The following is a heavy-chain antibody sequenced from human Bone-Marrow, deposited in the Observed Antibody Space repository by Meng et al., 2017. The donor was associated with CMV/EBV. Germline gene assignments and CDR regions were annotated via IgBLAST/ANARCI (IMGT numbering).Heavy chain of an antibody. Sequence: SETLSLTCIVSGYSISSGYYWGWIRQPPGKGLEWIGSIHYSGSTYSNPSLKSRVTTSVDTSKNQFSLKLSSVTAADTAVYYCARESNAWGWFDPWGQGTLVTVPS. CDR1: GYSISSGYY. CDR2: IHYSGST. V-gene: IGHV4-38-2*02. J-gene: IGHJ5*02. D-gene: IGHD3-16*01. CDR3: ARESNAWGWFDP.